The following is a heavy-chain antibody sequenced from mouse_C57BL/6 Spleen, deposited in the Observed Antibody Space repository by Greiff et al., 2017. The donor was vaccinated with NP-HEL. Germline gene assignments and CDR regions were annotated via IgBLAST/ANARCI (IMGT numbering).Heavy chain of an antibody. J-gene: IGHJ3*01. CDR2: IYPRSGNT. Sequence: VQLQQSGAELARPGASVKLSCKASGYTFTSYGISWVKQRTGQGLEWIGEIYPRSGNTYYNEKFKGKATLTADKSSSTAYMELRSLTSEDSAVYFWAETAQTSWFAYWGQGTLVTVSA. V-gene: IGHV1-81*01. CDR3: AETAQTSWFAY. D-gene: IGHD3-2*02. CDR1: GYTFTSYG.